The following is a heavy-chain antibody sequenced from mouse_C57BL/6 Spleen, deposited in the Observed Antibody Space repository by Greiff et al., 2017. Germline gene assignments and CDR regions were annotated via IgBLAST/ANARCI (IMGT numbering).Heavy chain of an antibody. J-gene: IGHJ1*03. CDR2: IYPGDGDT. Sequence: VQLQQSGPELVKPGASVKISCKASGYAFSSSWMNWVKQRPGKGLEWIGRIYPGDGDTNYNGKFKGKATLTADKSSSTAYMQLSSLTSEDSAVYCCARGFITTVVARGYFDVWGTGTTVTVSS. CDR1: GYAFSSSW. D-gene: IGHD1-1*01. V-gene: IGHV1-82*01. CDR3: ARGFITTVVARGYFDV.